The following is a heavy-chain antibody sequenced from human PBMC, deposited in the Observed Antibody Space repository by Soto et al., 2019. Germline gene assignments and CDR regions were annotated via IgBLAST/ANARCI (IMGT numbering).Heavy chain of an antibody. CDR2: ISHDGGAT. V-gene: IGHV3-30*18. D-gene: IGHD6-13*01. CDR3: AKDSGSSGWYNWFDP. Sequence: QVQLVESGGGVVQSGRSLRLSCAASGFTFSTSGMHWIRQAPGKGLEWVAMISHDGGATYYVDSVKGRFTISRDTDKNTLHLQMDSLSPEDTATYYCAKDSGSSGWYNWFDPWGQGTLVTVS. J-gene: IGHJ5*02. CDR1: GFTFSTSG.